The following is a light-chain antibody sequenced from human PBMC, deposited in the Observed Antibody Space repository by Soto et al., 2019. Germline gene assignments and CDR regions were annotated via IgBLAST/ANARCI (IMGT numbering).Light chain of an antibody. CDR1: QSVSSSY. CDR2: GAS. Sequence: SPGTLSLSPGERATLSCRASQSVSSSYLAWYQQEPGQAPRLLIYGASSRATGIPDRFSGSGSGTDFTLTISRLEPEDFAVYYCQQYGSPITFGQGTRLEIK. J-gene: IGKJ5*01. V-gene: IGKV3-20*01. CDR3: QQYGSPIT.